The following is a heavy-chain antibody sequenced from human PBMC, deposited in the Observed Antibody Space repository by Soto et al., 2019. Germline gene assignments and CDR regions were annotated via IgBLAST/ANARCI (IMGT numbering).Heavy chain of an antibody. J-gene: IGHJ6*02. Sequence: SSVKVSCKSSGYPFTHYGITWIRQAPGQGLEWMGWISPFNGNTNYGQTLQGRVTLTTDTSTSTVFMELRSLTSDDTAVYYCARDQSFDRTYYYGIXVWGQGTTVXVSS. CDR3: ARDQSFDRTYYYGIXV. CDR1: GYPFTHYG. D-gene: IGHD3-16*01. CDR2: ISPFNGNT. V-gene: IGHV1-18*01.